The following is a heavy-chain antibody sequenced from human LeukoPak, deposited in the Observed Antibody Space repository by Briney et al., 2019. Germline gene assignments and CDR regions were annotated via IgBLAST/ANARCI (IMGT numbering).Heavy chain of an antibody. Sequence: GGSLRLSCAASGFTFSTYWMHWVRQAPGKGLVWVSRINSDGSSTSYADSVRGRFTISRDYAKNTLYPQMNSLRAEDTAVYYCARGGVYSTSAVDYWGQGTLVTVSS. CDR1: GFTFSTYW. D-gene: IGHD6-6*01. J-gene: IGHJ4*02. V-gene: IGHV3-74*01. CDR3: ARGGVYSTSAVDY. CDR2: INSDGSST.